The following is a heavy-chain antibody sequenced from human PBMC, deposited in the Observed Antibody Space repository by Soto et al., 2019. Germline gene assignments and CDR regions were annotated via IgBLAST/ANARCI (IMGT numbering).Heavy chain of an antibody. CDR1: GGSISSSSYY. CDR2: IYYSGST. D-gene: IGHD6-13*01. V-gene: IGHV4-39*01. Sequence: QLQLQESGPGLVKPSETLSLTCTVSGGSISSSSYYWGWIRQPPGKGLEWIGSIYYSGSTYYNPSLKSRVTISVDTSKNQFSLKLRSVTAADTAVYYCARQYIAAAGTEVDYWGQGTLVTVSS. J-gene: IGHJ4*02. CDR3: ARQYIAAAGTEVDY.